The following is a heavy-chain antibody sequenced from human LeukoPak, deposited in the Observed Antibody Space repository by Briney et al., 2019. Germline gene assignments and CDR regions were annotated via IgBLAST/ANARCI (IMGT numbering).Heavy chain of an antibody. CDR3: AGIIWAIDY. V-gene: IGHV4-59*01. CDR1: GGSISSYY. J-gene: IGHJ4*02. CDR2: THYSGST. D-gene: IGHD3-16*01. Sequence: PSGTLSLTCTVSGGSISSYYWSWIRQPPGKGLEWIAYTHYSGSTNYNPSLKSRVTISVDTSKNQFSLKLSSVTAADTAVYYRAGIIWAIDYWGQGTLVTVSA.